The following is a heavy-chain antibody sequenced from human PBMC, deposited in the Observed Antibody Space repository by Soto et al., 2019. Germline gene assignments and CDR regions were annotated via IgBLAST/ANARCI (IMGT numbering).Heavy chain of an antibody. J-gene: IGHJ6*02. CDR1: GFTFSSYG. Sequence: VGSLRLSCAASGFTFSSYGMHWVRQAPGKGLEWVAVISYDGSNKYYADSVKGRFTISRDNSKNTLYLQMNSLRAEDTAVYYCAKDSPGSSGTAYGMDVWGQGTTVTVSS. V-gene: IGHV3-30*18. D-gene: IGHD3-22*01. CDR2: ISYDGSNK. CDR3: AKDSPGSSGTAYGMDV.